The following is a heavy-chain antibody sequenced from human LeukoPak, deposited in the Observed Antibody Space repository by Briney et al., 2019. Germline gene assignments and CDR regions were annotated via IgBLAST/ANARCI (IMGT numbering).Heavy chain of an antibody. J-gene: IGHJ4*02. D-gene: IGHD4/OR15-4a*01. CDR1: GFTFSGYG. V-gene: IGHV3-30*02. CDR3: AKDHREQVLGLDS. Sequence: GGSLRLSCVASGFTFSGYGMHWVRQAPGKGLEWVAFILYDGNNKYYADSVRGRFTISRDNSKNTLYLQLNTLRDDDTAVYYCAKDHREQVLGLDSWGRGTLVTVSS. CDR2: ILYDGNNK.